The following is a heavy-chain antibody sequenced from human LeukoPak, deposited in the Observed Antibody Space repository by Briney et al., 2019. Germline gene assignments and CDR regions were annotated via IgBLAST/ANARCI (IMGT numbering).Heavy chain of an antibody. V-gene: IGHV3-7*01. CDR2: IKQDGSEK. J-gene: IGHJ4*02. Sequence: PGGSLRLSCAASGFTFSRYWMSWIRQAPGKGLEWVANIKQDGSEKYYVDSVKGRFTISRDNAKNSLYLQMNSLRAEDTAVYYCARLLLWFGEYFDYWGQGTLVTVSS. D-gene: IGHD3-10*01. CDR3: ARLLLWFGEYFDY. CDR1: GFTFSRYW.